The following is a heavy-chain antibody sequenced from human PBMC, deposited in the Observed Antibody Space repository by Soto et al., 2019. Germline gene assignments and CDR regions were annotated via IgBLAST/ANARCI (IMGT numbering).Heavy chain of an antibody. CDR1: VDSVSSDSAA. D-gene: IGHD3-10*01. V-gene: IGHV6-1*01. CDR2: TYYRSKLYN. CDR3: ARDEGSGSYSKNTNWFDP. Sequence: SQTLSLTCAISVDSVSSDSAAWNLISQSPSRGLEWLGRTYYRSKLYNDYAVSVKSRITINPDTSKNQFSLQLNSVTPEDTAVYYCARDEGSGSYSKNTNWFDPWRQG. J-gene: IGHJ5*02.